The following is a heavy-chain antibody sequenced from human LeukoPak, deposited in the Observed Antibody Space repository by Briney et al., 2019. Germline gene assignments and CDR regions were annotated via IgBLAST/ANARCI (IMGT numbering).Heavy chain of an antibody. V-gene: IGHV3-21*04. D-gene: IGHD2-21*01. CDR3: AKGTAYDY. CDR1: GFTFSSYS. Sequence: AGSLRLSCAASGFTFSSYSMTRVRQAPGKGLEWVSSISTSSSYIYYADSVKGRFTISRDNAKNSLYLQMNSLRAEDTALYYCAKGTAYDYWGQGTLVTVSS. J-gene: IGHJ4*02. CDR2: ISTSSSYI.